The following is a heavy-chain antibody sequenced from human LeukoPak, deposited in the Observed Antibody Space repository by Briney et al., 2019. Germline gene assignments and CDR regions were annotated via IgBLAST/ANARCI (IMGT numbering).Heavy chain of an antibody. CDR3: AKDNSEWEPSDAFDI. CDR2: ISYDGSNK. Sequence: RPGRSLRLSCAASGFTFSSYGMHWVRQAPGKGLEWVAVISYDGSNKYYADSVKGRFTISRDNSKNTLYLQMNSLRAEDTAVYYCAKDNSEWEPSDAFDIWGQGTMVTVSS. CDR1: GFTFSSYG. D-gene: IGHD1-26*01. V-gene: IGHV3-30*18. J-gene: IGHJ3*02.